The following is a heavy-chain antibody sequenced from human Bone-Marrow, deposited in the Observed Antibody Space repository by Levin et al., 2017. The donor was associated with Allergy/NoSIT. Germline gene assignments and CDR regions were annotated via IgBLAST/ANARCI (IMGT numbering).Heavy chain of an antibody. V-gene: IGHV1-2*06. J-gene: IGHJ4*02. CDR3: TREDSRWYTF. D-gene: IGHD6-13*01. CDR2: INPNSGGT. Sequence: ASVKVSCKASGYTFTGYSMHWVRQAPGQGLEWMGRINPNSGGTNYAQKFQGRVTMTSDTSISTAYMELSRLTSDDAAVYYCTREDSRWYTFWGQGTLVTVSS. CDR1: GYTFTGYS.